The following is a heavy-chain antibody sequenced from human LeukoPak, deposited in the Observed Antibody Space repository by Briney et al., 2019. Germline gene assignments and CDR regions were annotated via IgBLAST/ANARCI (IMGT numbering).Heavy chain of an antibody. CDR2: IKSNTDGGTT. V-gene: IGHV3-15*01. Sequence: GGSLRLSCAASGFTFSNAWMSWVRQAPGKGLEWVGRIKSNTDGGTTDYAAPVKGRFTISRDDSKNTLYLQMNSLKTEDTAVYYCTTDPSLGWGQGTLVTVSS. CDR3: TTDPSLG. CDR1: GFTFSNAW. J-gene: IGHJ4*02.